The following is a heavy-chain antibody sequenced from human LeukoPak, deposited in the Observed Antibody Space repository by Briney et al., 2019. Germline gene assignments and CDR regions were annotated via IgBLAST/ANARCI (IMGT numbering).Heavy chain of an antibody. Sequence: SQTLSLTCAISGDSVSSISVAWDWIRQSPSRGLEWLGGTYYRSKWYYEYAVSVKSRINISPDTSKNQFSLQLTSVTPEDTAVYYCSLARSEYHYGMDVWGQGTTVTVTS. CDR3: SLARSEYHYGMDV. CDR2: TYYRSKWYY. J-gene: IGHJ6*02. V-gene: IGHV6-1*01. CDR1: GDSVSSISVA.